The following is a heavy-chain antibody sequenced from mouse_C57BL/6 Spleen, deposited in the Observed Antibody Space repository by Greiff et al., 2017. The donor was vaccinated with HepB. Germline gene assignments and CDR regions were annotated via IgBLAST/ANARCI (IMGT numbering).Heavy chain of an antibody. CDR3: SRIPHYDYRYFDV. V-gene: IGHV8-8*01. D-gene: IGHD2-4*01. CDR2: IWWDDDK. CDR1: GFSLSTFGMG. J-gene: IGHJ1*03. Sequence: QVTLKESGPGILQPSQTLSLTCSFSGFSLSTFGMGVGWIRQPSGKGLEWLAHIWWDDDKYYNPALKSRPTISKDTSKNQVFLKIANVDTADTATYYCSRIPHYDYRYFDVWGTGTTVTVSS.